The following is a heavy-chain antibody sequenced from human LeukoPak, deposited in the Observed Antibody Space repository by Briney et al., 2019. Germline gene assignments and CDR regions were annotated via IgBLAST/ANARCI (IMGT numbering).Heavy chain of an antibody. CDR1: GGSISSGSYY. CDR3: ARGDGYDLY. CDR2: IYTSGST. V-gene: IGHV4-61*02. J-gene: IGHJ4*02. D-gene: IGHD5-24*01. Sequence: SETLCLTCTVSGGSISSGSYYWSWIRQPAGEGLEWIGRIYTSGSTNYNPSLKSRVTISVDTSKNQFSLKLSSVTAADTAVYYCARGDGYDLYWGQGTLVTVSS.